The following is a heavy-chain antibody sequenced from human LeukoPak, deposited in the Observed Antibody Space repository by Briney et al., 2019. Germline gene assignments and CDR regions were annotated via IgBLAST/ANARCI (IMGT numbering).Heavy chain of an antibody. Sequence: SETLSLTCSVSGASISSYYWSWNRQPPGKGLEWIGYISYSGSTNYNPSLKSRVTISVDTSKNQFSLKLSSVTAADTAVYYCARSGGRDGYNFDYWGQGTLVTVSS. CDR1: GASISSYY. CDR2: ISYSGST. D-gene: IGHD5-24*01. J-gene: IGHJ4*02. CDR3: ARSGGRDGYNFDY. V-gene: IGHV4-59*01.